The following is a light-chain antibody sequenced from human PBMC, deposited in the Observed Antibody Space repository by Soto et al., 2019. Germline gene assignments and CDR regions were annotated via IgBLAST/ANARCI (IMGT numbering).Light chain of an antibody. CDR3: QQYGTSLRT. V-gene: IGKV3-20*01. J-gene: IGKJ1*01. Sequence: IVLTQPPGTLSLSPGERATLSCRASQPVSSNYLAWYQHKPGQAPRLLIYGASSRATGIPDRFSGSGSGTDFTLTISRLEPEDFAVYYCQQYGTSLRTFGQGTKVDIK. CDR2: GAS. CDR1: QPVSSNY.